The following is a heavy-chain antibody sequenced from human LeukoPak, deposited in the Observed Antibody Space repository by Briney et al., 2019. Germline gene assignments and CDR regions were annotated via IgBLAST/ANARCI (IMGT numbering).Heavy chain of an antibody. J-gene: IGHJ3*02. CDR2: IYYSGST. V-gene: IGHV4-39*01. Sequence: SETLSLTCTVSGGSTSSSSYYWGWIRQPPGKGLEWIGSIYYSGSTYYNLSLKSRVTISVDTSKNQFSLKLYSVTAADTAVYYCARGSGDTNVFDIWGQGTMVTVSS. D-gene: IGHD1-14*01. CDR3: ARGSGDTNVFDI. CDR1: GGSTSSSSYY.